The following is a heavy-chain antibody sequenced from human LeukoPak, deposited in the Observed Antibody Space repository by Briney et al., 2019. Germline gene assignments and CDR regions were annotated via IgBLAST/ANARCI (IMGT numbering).Heavy chain of an antibody. V-gene: IGHV4-59*01. CDR1: GGSFSDYY. Sequence: TSETLSLTCTVSGGSFSDYYWTWIRQPPGKGLEWIGYSGSTDYNPSLKSRVTISTDTSKRHFSLTLRSVTAADTAVYYCARTRRHYYGLGKNLTPWPAGLDVWGQGTTVTVS. CDR3: ARTRRHYYGLGKNLTPWPAGLDV. J-gene: IGHJ6*02. D-gene: IGHD3-10*01. CDR2: SGST.